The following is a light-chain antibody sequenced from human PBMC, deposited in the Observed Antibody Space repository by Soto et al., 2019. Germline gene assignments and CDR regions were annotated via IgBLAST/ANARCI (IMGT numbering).Light chain of an antibody. CDR1: TSDIGGYDY. V-gene: IGLV2-8*01. CDR2: EVN. Sequence: QSVLTQPPSASGSPGQSVAISCTGTTSDIGGYDYVSWYQQHPGKAPKLMIYEVNKRPSGVPDRFSGSKSGNTASLTVSGLQAEEEADYYCSSHGGNSPDVFGTGTKLTVL. J-gene: IGLJ1*01. CDR3: SSHGGNSPDV.